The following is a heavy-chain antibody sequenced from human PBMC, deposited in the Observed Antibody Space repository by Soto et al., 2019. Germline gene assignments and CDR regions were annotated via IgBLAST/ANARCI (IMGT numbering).Heavy chain of an antibody. J-gene: IGHJ5*02. Sequence: SETLSLTCGVSGSTVASSHWWSWVRQSPGRGLEWIGNVYHTGDTNFNPSLQSRVTFSVDKSNNQFSLKLTSVTAADTAVHFCAREIVTAGGNNYFDPWGPGTLVTVSS. D-gene: IGHD2-21*02. V-gene: IGHV4-4*02. CDR1: GSTVASSHW. CDR3: AREIVTAGGNNYFDP. CDR2: VYHTGDT.